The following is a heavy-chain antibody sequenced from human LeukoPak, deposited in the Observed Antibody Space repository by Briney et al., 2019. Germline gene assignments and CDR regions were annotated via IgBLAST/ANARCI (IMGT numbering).Heavy chain of an antibody. V-gene: IGHV5-51*01. J-gene: IGHJ4*02. CDR2: IYPGDSET. CDR3: ARSSPYCTNGLCYREFNY. CDR1: GYTFSNYW. Sequence: GESLKISCKGSGYTFSNYWIGWVRQMPGKGLEWMGIIYPGDSETRYRPSFQGQVTISADKSISTAYLQWSSLKASDTAMYYCARSSPYCTNGLCYREFNYWGQGTLVTVSS. D-gene: IGHD2-8*01.